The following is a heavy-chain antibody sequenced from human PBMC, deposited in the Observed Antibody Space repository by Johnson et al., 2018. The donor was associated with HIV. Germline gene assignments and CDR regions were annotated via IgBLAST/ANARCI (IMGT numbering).Heavy chain of an antibody. CDR1: GFTFRSYA. CDR3: ARQRGCDI. CDR2: ISYDGSNK. V-gene: IGHV3-30*04. J-gene: IGHJ3*02. Sequence: QVQLVESGGGVMQPGKSLRLSCEASGFTFRSYAMHWVRQAPGKGLEWVAVISYDGSNKYYADSVKGRFTISRDNSKNTLYLQMNSLRAEDTAVYYCARQRGCDIWGQGTMVTVSS.